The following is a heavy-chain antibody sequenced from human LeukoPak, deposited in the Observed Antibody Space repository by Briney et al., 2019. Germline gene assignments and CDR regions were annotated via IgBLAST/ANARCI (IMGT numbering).Heavy chain of an antibody. D-gene: IGHD1-14*01. V-gene: IGHV5-51*01. CDR2: IYPDDSDT. J-gene: IGHJ4*02. CDR1: GYSFATYW. Sequence: GESLKISCKGSGYSFATYWIAWVRQMPGKGLEWMGIIYPDDSDTRYSPSFQGQVTMSADKSISTAYLQWSSLKASDTAMYYCVRHRTTYYYDYWGQGTLVTVSS. CDR3: VRHRTTYYYDY.